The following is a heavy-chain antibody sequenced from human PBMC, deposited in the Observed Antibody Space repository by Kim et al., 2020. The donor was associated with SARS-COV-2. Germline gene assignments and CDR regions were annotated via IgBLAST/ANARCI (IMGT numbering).Heavy chain of an antibody. J-gene: IGHJ6*02. CDR3: ARDSGYGGKGRYYYYYGMDV. Sequence: ASVKVSCKASGYTFTSYGISWVRQAPGQGLEWMGWISAYNGNTNYAQKLQGRVTMTTDTSTSTAYMELRSLRSDDTAVYYCARDSGYGGKGRYYYYYGMDVWGQGTTVTVSS. CDR2: ISAYNGNT. D-gene: IGHD4-17*01. V-gene: IGHV1-18*01. CDR1: GYTFTSYG.